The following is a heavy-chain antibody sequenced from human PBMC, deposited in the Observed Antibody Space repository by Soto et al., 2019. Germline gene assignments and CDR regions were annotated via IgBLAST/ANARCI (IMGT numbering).Heavy chain of an antibody. CDR2: AYYRSKWYN. CDR1: GDSVSSNSAA. D-gene: IGHD5-18*01. J-gene: IGHJ4*02. CDR3: ARSTVDTAMGTRFDY. V-gene: IGHV6-1*01. Sequence: SQTLSLTCAISGDSVSSNSAAWNWIRQSPSRGLEWLGRAYYRSKWYNDYAVSVKSRITINPDTSKNQFSLQLNSVTPEDTAVYYCARSTVDTAMGTRFDYWGQGTLVTVSS.